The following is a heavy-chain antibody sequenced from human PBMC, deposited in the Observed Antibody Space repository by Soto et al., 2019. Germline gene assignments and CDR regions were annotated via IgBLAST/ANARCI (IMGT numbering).Heavy chain of an antibody. CDR3: ARERAYFDS. V-gene: IGHV4-31*03. Sequence: QVQLQESGPGLVKPSQTLSLTCTVSGGSINSGGYFWNWIRQYPGKGLEWIGHIYYSGITYYNPSLKSRLNISIDTSKNQFSLNLTSVTAADTAVYYCARERAYFDSWGQGTVVSVSS. J-gene: IGHJ4*02. CDR1: GGSINSGGYF. CDR2: IYYSGIT.